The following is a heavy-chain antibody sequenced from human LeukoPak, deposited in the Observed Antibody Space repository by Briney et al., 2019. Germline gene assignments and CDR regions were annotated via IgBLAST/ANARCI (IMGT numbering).Heavy chain of an antibody. CDR3: AKSYRYGSGSYDY. D-gene: IGHD3-10*01. J-gene: IGHJ4*02. V-gene: IGHV3-23*01. CDR2: ISGSGGST. CDR1: GFTFSSYA. Sequence: GGSLRLSCAASGFTFSSYAMSWVRQAPGKGLEWVSGISGSGGSTYYADSVKGRFTISRDNSKNTLYLQMTSLRAEDTAVYYCAKSYRYGSGSYDYWGQGTLVTVSS.